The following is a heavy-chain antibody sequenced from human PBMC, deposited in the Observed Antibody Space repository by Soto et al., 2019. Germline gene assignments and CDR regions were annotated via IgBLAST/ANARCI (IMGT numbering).Heavy chain of an antibody. V-gene: IGHV4-39*01. D-gene: IGHD3-3*02. J-gene: IGHJ5*02. CDR3: ARHSLALRKINWFDP. CDR2: IFYLGSS. Sequence: PSETLSLTCTVSGDSIISSDFYWGWVRQPPGKGLEWIGGIFYLGSSYYNPSLKSRVTMSVDTSKNQFSLRLRSVTAADTALYFCARHSLALRKINWFDPWGQGIMVTVSS. CDR1: GDSIISSDFY.